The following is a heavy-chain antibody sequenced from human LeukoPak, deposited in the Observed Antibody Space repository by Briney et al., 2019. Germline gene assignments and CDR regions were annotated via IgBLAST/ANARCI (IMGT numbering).Heavy chain of an antibody. CDR1: GDSISSGGYC. J-gene: IGHJ4*02. CDR3: ARDTGWKVIDY. V-gene: IGHV4-31*03. D-gene: IGHD6-19*01. Sequence: SETLSLTCTVSGDSISSGGYCWSWIRQHPGKGLEWIGYIFYSGSTYYNPSLKSRVTISVDTSKNQFSLKLSSVTAADTAVYYCARDTGWKVIDYWGQGTLVTVSS. CDR2: IFYSGST.